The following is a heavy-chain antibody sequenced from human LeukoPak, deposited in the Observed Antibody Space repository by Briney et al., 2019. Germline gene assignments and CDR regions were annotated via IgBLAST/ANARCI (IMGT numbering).Heavy chain of an antibody. CDR1: GFTVSSNY. CDR2: ISSSSSTI. Sequence: PGGSLRLSCAASGFTVSSNYMSWVRQPPGKGLEWVSYISSSSSTIYYADSVKGRFTISRDNAKNSLYLQMNSLRAEDTAVYYCARVTLYDYVWGSYHTEYYFDYWGQGTLVTVSS. V-gene: IGHV3-48*01. J-gene: IGHJ4*02. CDR3: ARVTLYDYVWGSYHTEYYFDY. D-gene: IGHD3-16*02.